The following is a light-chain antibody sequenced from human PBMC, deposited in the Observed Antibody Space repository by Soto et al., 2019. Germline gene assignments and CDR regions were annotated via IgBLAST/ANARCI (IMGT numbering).Light chain of an antibody. CDR3: QQYNSYSRT. V-gene: IGKV1-16*01. CDR1: QSISTY. Sequence: IQMTQSPSSLSASVGERVTITCRASQSISTYLNWYQQKPGEAPKVLIYATSTLQSGVPSRFSGSGSGTEFTLTISSLQPDDFATYYCQQYNSYSRTFGQGTKVDIK. J-gene: IGKJ1*01. CDR2: ATS.